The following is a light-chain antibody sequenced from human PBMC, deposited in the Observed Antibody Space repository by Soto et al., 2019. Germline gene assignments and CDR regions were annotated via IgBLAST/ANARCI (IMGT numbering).Light chain of an antibody. V-gene: IGLV2-14*03. CDR3: TSYTCSTPFKV. Sequence: QSALTQPASVSGSPGQSIAISCTGVRTDVDGYDYVSWYQQHQGQAPQLIIYDVYNLPSGVSHRFSGSKSGDTASLTISGLQADDEADYYCTSYTCSTPFKVFGTGTKLTVL. J-gene: IGLJ1*01. CDR2: DVY. CDR1: RTDVDGYDY.